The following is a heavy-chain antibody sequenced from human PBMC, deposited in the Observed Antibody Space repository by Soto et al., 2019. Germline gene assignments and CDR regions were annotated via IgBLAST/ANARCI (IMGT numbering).Heavy chain of an antibody. J-gene: IGHJ4*02. CDR3: ARVGYSGYEFDY. D-gene: IGHD5-12*01. V-gene: IGHV4-31*03. CDR1: GGSISSGGYY. Sequence: QVQLQESGPGLVKPSETLSLTCTVSGGSISSGGYYWSWIRQHPGKGLEWIGYIYYSGSTYYNPSPMRRVTISVDTSKNQFSLKLSSVTAADSAVYYCARVGYSGYEFDYWGQGTLVTVSS. CDR2: IYYSGST.